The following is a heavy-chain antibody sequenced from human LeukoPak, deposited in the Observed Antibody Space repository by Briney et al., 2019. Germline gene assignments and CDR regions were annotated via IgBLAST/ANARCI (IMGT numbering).Heavy chain of an antibody. CDR1: GYTFTSYA. V-gene: IGHV1-3*01. Sequence: VASVKVSCTASGYTFTSYAMHWVRQAPGQRLEWMGWISAGNGNTKYSQKFQGRVTITRDTSASTAYMELSSLRSEDTAVYYCATSVPPLGFGEFHFDYWGQGTLVTVSS. J-gene: IGHJ4*02. CDR2: ISAGNGNT. CDR3: ATSVPPLGFGEFHFDY. D-gene: IGHD3-10*01.